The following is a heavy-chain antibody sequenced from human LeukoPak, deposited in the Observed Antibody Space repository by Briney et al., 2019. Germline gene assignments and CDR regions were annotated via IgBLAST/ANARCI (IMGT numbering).Heavy chain of an antibody. D-gene: IGHD3-3*01. CDR1: GYTFTGYY. CDR3: AVTIFGVLTGGY. V-gene: IGHV1-2*02. J-gene: IGHJ4*02. CDR2: INPNSGGT. Sequence: ASVKVSCKASGYTFTGYYMHWVRQAPGRGLEWMGWINPNSGGTNYAQKFQGRVTMTRDTSISTAYMELSRLRSDDTAVYYCAVTIFGVLTGGYRGQGTLVAVSS.